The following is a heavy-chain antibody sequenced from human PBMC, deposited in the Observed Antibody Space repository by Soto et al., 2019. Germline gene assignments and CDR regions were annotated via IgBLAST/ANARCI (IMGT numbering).Heavy chain of an antibody. Sequence: ASVKVSCKVSGYTLTELSMHWVRQAPGKGLEWMGGFDPEDGETIYAQKFQGRVTMTEDTSTDTAYMELSSLRSEDTAVYYCATGERPASDYSNYPWYYMDVWGKGTTVTVSS. J-gene: IGHJ6*03. CDR1: GYTLTELS. V-gene: IGHV1-24*01. D-gene: IGHD4-4*01. CDR3: ATGERPASDYSNYPWYYMDV. CDR2: FDPEDGET.